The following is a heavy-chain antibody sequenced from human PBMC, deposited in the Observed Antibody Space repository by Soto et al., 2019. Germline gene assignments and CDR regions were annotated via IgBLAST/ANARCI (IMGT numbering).Heavy chain of an antibody. Sequence: SETLSLTCTVSGGSISGSTYYWDWIRQPPGRGLEWIGTIYYSGRTYYNPSLKSRVTISVDTSKNQFSLKLSSVTAADTAVHFCARLEGLATISYYFDFWGPGALVTVSS. CDR1: GGSISGSTYY. CDR3: ARLEGLATISYYFDF. V-gene: IGHV4-39*01. D-gene: IGHD3-9*01. J-gene: IGHJ4*02. CDR2: IYYSGRT.